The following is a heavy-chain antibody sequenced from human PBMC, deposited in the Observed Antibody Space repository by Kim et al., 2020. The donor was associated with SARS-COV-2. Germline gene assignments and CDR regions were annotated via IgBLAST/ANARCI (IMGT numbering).Heavy chain of an antibody. Sequence: GGSLRLSCAASGFTFSSSRMYWVRQAPGKGLVWVSRINSDGRTTNYADPVKGRFTISRDNDKNTVYLQMNSLRAEDTAVYYCARGWSLGDWGQGTLVTVSS. V-gene: IGHV3-74*01. CDR3: ARGWSLGD. CDR2: INSDGRTT. D-gene: IGHD3-16*01. J-gene: IGHJ4*02. CDR1: GFTFSSSR.